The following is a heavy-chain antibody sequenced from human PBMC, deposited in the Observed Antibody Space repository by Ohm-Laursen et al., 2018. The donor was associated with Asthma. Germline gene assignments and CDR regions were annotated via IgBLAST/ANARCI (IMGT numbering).Heavy chain of an antibody. V-gene: IGHV3-23*01. D-gene: IGHD4-17*01. CDR1: GYSFSLYS. CDR2: ITASGYTT. J-gene: IGHJ6*02. Sequence: SLRLSCAASGYSFSLYSIHWIRQAPGKGLEWVAAITASGYTTHYADSVKGRFTVSRDNSQNTLFLQMNSLRGEDTATYYCATPPYGVTGYYYYAMDVWGPGTTVTVSS. CDR3: ATPPYGVTGYYYYAMDV.